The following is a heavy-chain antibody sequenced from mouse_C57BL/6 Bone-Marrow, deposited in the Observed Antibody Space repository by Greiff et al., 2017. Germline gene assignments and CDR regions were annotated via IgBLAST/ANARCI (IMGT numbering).Heavy chain of an antibody. CDR1: GYSFTGYY. CDR3: ASSGLAWFAY. Sequence: EVKLVESGPELVKPGASVKISCKASGYSFTGYYMHWVKQSHGNILDWIGYIYPYNGGSRYNQKFKGKATLTVDKSSSTAYMELRSLTSEDSAVYYFASSGLAWFAYWGQGKRVTVSA. J-gene: IGHJ3*01. CDR2: IYPYNGGS. V-gene: IGHV1-31*01. D-gene: IGHD3-2*02.